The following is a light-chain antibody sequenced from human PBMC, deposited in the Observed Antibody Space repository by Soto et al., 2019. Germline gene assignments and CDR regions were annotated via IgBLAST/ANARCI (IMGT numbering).Light chain of an antibody. Sequence: QSALPQPASVSGSPGQSITISCTGTSSDVGGYNYVSWYQQHPGKAPKLMIYEFSNRPSGVSNRFSGSKSGNTASLTISGLQAEEEADYYCSSYTSSSTRVFGGGTKLTVL. CDR1: SSDVGGYNY. V-gene: IGLV2-14*01. J-gene: IGLJ3*02. CDR3: SSYTSSSTRV. CDR2: EFS.